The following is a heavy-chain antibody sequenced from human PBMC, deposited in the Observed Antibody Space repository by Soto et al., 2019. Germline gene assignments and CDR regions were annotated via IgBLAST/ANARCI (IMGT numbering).Heavy chain of an antibody. D-gene: IGHD3-10*01. CDR3: ARDLGSFASGTSYFDY. CDR2: IWYDGSKI. CDR1: GFTFTNYG. J-gene: IGHJ4*02. V-gene: IGHV3-33*01. Sequence: PGGSLRLSCAASGFTFTNYGFHWVRQAPGKGLEWVALIWYDGSKIYYADSVRGRFTVSRDDSKNTLYLQMNSLRVEDTAVYFCARDLGSFASGTSYFDYWGQGSLVTVSS.